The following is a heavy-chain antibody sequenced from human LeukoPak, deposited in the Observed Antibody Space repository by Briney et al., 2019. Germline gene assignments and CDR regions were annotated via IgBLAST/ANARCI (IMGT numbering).Heavy chain of an antibody. Sequence: PGGSLRLSCAASGFTFSSYSMNWVRQAPGKGLEWVSSISSSSSYIYYADSVKGRFTISRDNSKNTLYLQMNSLRAEDTAVYYCARDLGWELQGTYYFDYWGQGTLVTVSS. D-gene: IGHD1-26*01. CDR3: ARDLGWELQGTYYFDY. V-gene: IGHV3-21*01. CDR1: GFTFSSYS. J-gene: IGHJ4*02. CDR2: ISSSSSYI.